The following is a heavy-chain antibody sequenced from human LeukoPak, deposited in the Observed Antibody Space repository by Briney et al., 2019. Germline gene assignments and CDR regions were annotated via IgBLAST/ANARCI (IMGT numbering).Heavy chain of an antibody. J-gene: IGHJ6*03. V-gene: IGHV3-64*01. Sequence: GGSLRLSCAASGFNFSAYAMHWVRQAPGKGLEYVSVVTNNGDTTYYANSLKGRFTISRGNSKSTLFLQMDSLRGEDMGVYYCARGHPYNYGSNYMDVWGSGTTVTVS. CDR1: GFNFSAYA. CDR3: ARGHPYNYGSNYMDV. CDR2: VTNNGDTT. D-gene: IGHD3-10*01.